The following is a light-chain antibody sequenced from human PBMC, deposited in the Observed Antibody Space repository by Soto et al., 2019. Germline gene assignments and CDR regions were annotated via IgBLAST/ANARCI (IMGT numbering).Light chain of an antibody. V-gene: IGKV3-20*01. CDR2: GAS. J-gene: IGKJ2*01. CDR3: QQYGSSLMYT. CDR1: QSVSSSY. Sequence: EIVLTQSPGTLSLSPGERATLSCRASQSVSSSYLAWYQQKPGQAPRLLIYGASSRATGIPARFSGSGSGTDFTLTISRLAPEDFAVSSCQQYGSSLMYTFGQGTKLEIK.